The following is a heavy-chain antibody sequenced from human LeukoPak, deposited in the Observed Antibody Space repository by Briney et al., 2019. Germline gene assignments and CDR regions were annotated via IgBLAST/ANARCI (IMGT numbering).Heavy chain of an antibody. V-gene: IGHV3-74*01. CDR1: GFTFSSYW. D-gene: IGHD2-15*01. Sequence: PGGSLRLSCATSGFTFSSYWMHWVRQAPGKGLVWVSRINTDGSSTSYADSVRGRFTISRDNSEDTLYLQIITLRAVDTAVYYCARNRLRATATYMDVWGKGTTVTVSS. CDR2: INTDGSST. CDR3: ARNRLRATATYMDV. J-gene: IGHJ6*04.